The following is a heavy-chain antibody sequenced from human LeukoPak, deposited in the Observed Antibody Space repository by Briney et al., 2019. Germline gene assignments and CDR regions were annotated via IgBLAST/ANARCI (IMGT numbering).Heavy chain of an antibody. CDR1: GGSISSYY. J-gene: IGHJ4*02. CDR2: MYYSGST. D-gene: IGHD6-19*01. CDR3: ARNLGSGWYYDY. Sequence: SETLSLTCTDSGGSISSYYWSWIRQPPGKGLEWIGYMYYSGSTNYNPSLRSRVTISVDTSKNQFSLKLSSVTAADTAVYYCARNLGSGWYYDYWGQGILVTVSS. V-gene: IGHV4-59*08.